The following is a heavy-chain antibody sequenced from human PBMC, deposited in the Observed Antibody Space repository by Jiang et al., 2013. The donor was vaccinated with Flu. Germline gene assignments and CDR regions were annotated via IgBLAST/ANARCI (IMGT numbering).Heavy chain of an antibody. CDR2: IGTSSSYI. V-gene: IGHV3-21*06. D-gene: IGHD6-6*01. CDR3: ARGGVTYSSSRDALDV. J-gene: IGHJ6*04. CDR1: GFTLNSHS. Sequence: VQLLESGGGLVKPGGSLRLSCAGTGFTLNSHSMTWVRQAPGKGLEWVSSIGTSSSYIYYANSVKGRFTISRDTANNLLFLQMNGLRVEDTAVYFCARGGVTYSSSRDALDVWGKGTPVTVSS.